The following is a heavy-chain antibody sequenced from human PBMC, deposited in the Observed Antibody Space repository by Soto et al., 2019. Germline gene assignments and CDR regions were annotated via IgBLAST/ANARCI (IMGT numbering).Heavy chain of an antibody. Sequence: AAVKVSCKAGGGTFTRYYIHWVGQPPGQGREGMGWINPSTGGTNYAPKFQGRVTMTRDTYITTAYIELSRLRSDDTAAYYCGSNDYDSSDRDCLDYWGQGTTVTVSS. D-gene: IGHD3-22*01. V-gene: IGHV1-2*02. CDR2: INPSTGGT. J-gene: IGHJ4*02. CDR1: GGTFTRYY. CDR3: GSNDYDSSDRDCLDY.